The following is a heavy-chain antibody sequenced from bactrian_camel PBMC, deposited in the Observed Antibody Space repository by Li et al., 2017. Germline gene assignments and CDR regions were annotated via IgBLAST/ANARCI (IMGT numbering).Heavy chain of an antibody. V-gene: IGHV3-3*01. CDR1: GHSRGSNC. CDR3: AATWRLLGVSTWSPEANYDY. Sequence: HVQLVESGGGLVQPGGSLRLSCVLSGHSRGSNCVGWFRLPPGRAPAEREGIAAIRKSGGETWYHDSVKGRFTISQDGADNTVYLQMNDLKPEDTAMYYCAATWRLLGVSTWSPEANYDYWGQGTQVTVS. J-gene: IGHJ4*01. CDR2: IRKSGGET. D-gene: IGHD1*01.